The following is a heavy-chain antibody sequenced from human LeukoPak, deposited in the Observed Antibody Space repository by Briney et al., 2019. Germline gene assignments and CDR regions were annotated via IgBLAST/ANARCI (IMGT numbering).Heavy chain of an antibody. Sequence: ASVKVSCKASGYTFTGYYMHWVRQAPGQGLEWMGRINPNSGGTNYAQKFQGRVTMTRDTSISTAYMELSRLRSDDTAVYYCARVGGGYDSSGYSDYWGQGTLVTVSS. J-gene: IGHJ4*02. CDR2: INPNSGGT. CDR3: ARVGGGYDSSGYSDY. CDR1: GYTFTGYY. D-gene: IGHD3-22*01. V-gene: IGHV1-2*06.